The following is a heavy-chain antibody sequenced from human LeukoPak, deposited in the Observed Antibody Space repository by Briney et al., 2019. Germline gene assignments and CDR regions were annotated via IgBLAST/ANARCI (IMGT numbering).Heavy chain of an antibody. Sequence: EASVKVSCKASGYTFTVYYLHWVRQAPGQGLEWMGRINPNSGGTTYAQKFQGRVTMTRDTSISTAYMELSSLRSDDTAVCYCARGPKWGDGYNIDYWGQGTLVTVSS. CDR1: GYTFTVYY. D-gene: IGHD5-24*01. J-gene: IGHJ4*02. CDR2: INPNSGGT. V-gene: IGHV1-2*06. CDR3: ARGPKWGDGYNIDY.